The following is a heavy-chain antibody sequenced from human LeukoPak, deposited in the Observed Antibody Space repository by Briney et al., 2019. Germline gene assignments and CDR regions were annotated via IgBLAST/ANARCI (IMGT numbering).Heavy chain of an antibody. CDR3: ARRSPRRGDY. V-gene: IGHV4-34*01. CDR2: INHSGST. Sequence: SETLSLTCAVYGGSFSGYYWSWIRQPPGKGLEWIGEINHSGSTNYNPSLKSRVTISVDTSKNQFSLKLSSVTAADTAVYYCARRSPRRGDYWGQGTLVTVSS. J-gene: IGHJ4*02. CDR1: GGSFSGYY.